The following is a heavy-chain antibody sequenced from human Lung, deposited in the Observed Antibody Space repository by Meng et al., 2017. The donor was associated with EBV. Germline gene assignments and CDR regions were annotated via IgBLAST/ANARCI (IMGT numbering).Heavy chain of an antibody. CDR2: IYDSGST. J-gene: IGHJ5*02. V-gene: IGHV4-30-4*08. D-gene: IGHD6-6*01. Sequence: QWPLRGPGPGLVKPSQTLSLTCTVSGGSIRFGDYYWSWIRQPPGKGLEWIGYIYDSGSTSYNPSLMSRVTISVDTSRNQFSLKLTSVTAADTAVYYCAREYSSSSGLPGPWGQGTLVTVSS. CDR3: AREYSSSSGLPGP. CDR1: GGSIRFGDYY.